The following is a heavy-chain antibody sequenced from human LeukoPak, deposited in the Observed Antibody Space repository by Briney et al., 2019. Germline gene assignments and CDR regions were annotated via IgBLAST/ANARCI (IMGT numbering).Heavy chain of an antibody. CDR2: ISAYNGNT. V-gene: IGHV1-18*01. J-gene: IGHJ5*02. D-gene: IGHD1-1*01. CDR3: ARGRRQLERQMYWFDP. Sequence: ASVKVSCKASGYTFTSYGISWVRQAPGQGLEWMGWISAYNGNTNYAQKLQGRVTMTTDTSTSTACMELRSLRSDDTAVYYCARGRRQLERQMYWFDPWGQGTLVTVSS. CDR1: GYTFTSYG.